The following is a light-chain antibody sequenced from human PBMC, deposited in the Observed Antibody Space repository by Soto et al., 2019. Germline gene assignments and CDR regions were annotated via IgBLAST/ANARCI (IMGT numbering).Light chain of an antibody. V-gene: IGKV1-39*01. Sequence: DIEMTQSPSSLSASAGDKVTITCRASQNIGDYLSWYQQRPGKAPKLLIYSSSILHSAASSRFSGGGSGTDFTLTISGLQPDDFATYSCRQTFSTQISFGGGTTVDIK. CDR2: SSS. J-gene: IGKJ4*02. CDR3: RQTFSTQIS. CDR1: QNIGDY.